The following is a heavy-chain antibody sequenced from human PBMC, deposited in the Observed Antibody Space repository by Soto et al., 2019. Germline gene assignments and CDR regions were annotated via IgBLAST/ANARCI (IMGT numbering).Heavy chain of an antibody. D-gene: IGHD2-21*02. CDR3: AICGGNSVYFDY. CDR2: IYYSGST. V-gene: IGHV4-30-4*01. CDR1: GGSISSGDYY. Sequence: QVQLQESGPGLVKPSQTLSLTCTVSGGSISSGDYYWSWIRQPPGKGLEWIGDIYYSGSTYYNPSLKSRVTISVDTSKNRFSLKLSSVTAADTAVYYCAICGGNSVYFDYWGQGTLVTVSS. J-gene: IGHJ4*02.